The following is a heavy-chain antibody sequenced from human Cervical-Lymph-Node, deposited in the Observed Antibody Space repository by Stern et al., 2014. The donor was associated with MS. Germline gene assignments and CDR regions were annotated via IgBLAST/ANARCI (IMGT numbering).Heavy chain of an antibody. J-gene: IGHJ4*02. CDR1: GYRLTNNW. D-gene: IGHD1-1*01. Sequence: EVQLVESGAEVKKPGESLRISCEVSGYRLTNNWIGWVRQMPGKGLEWMGIIYPGASATRYSPSLQDKVTILVDKSNTTTYLQWSSLKASDTAIYYCARRGHGYMGIDYWGQGTLVTVSS. CDR3: ARRGHGYMGIDY. CDR2: IYPGASAT. V-gene: IGHV5-51*03.